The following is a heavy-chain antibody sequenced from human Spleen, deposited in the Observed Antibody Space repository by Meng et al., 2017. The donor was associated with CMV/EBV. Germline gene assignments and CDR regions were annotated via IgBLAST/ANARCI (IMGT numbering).Heavy chain of an antibody. V-gene: IGHV4-4*02. CDR3: SRVTEYGGNCFDY. CDR1: GTSISTSNW. CDR2: VYLSGYT. J-gene: IGHJ4*02. Sequence: SETLSLTCAASGTSISTSNWWSWVRQPPGKGLEWIGEVYLSGYTNYNPSLKSRVTMSVDKTKNQFSLRLSSVTAEDTAIYYCSRVTEYGGNCFDYWGQGTLVTVSS. D-gene: IGHD4/OR15-4a*01.